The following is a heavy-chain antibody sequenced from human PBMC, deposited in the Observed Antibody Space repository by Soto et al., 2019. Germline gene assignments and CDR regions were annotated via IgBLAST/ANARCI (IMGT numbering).Heavy chain of an antibody. CDR3: ARDGYSGYGPYYFDY. Sequence: ASVTMSLTCTFYGLSFSCYYWILLRQPPGKGLEWIGEINHSGSTNYNPSLKSRVTISVDTSKNQFSLKLSSVTAEDTAVYYCARDGYSGYGPYYFDYWGQGTLVPVSS. D-gene: IGHD5-12*01. V-gene: IGHV4-34*01. J-gene: IGHJ4*02. CDR2: INHSGST. CDR1: GLSFSCYY.